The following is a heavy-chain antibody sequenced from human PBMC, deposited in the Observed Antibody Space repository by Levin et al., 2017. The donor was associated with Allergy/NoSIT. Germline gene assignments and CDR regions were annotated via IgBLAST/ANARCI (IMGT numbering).Heavy chain of an antibody. CDR2: ISSSGSTI. CDR1: GFTFSSYE. D-gene: IGHD6-25*01. V-gene: IGHV3-48*03. CDR3: ARELSGGYFG. J-gene: IGHJ4*02. Sequence: SCAASGFTFSSYEMNWVRQAPGKGLEWVSYISSSGSTIYYADSVKGRFTISRDNAKNSLYLQMNSLRAEDTAVYYCARELSGGYFGWGQGTLVTVSS.